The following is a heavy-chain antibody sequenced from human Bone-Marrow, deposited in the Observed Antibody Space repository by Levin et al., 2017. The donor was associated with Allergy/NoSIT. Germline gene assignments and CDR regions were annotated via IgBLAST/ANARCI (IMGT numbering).Heavy chain of an antibody. D-gene: IGHD3-16*01. CDR2: INWNSAMI. J-gene: IGHJ6*02. CDR1: GITFDDHG. V-gene: IGHV3-9*01. Sequence: GGSLRLSCAVSGITFDDHGMHWVRQAPGKGLEWVSTINWNSAMIAYADSVKGRFTVSRDNAKNSLYLQMNSLKTDDTAVYFCAKDMVAGGDYGMDVWGQGTPVTVSS. CDR3: AKDMVAGGDYGMDV.